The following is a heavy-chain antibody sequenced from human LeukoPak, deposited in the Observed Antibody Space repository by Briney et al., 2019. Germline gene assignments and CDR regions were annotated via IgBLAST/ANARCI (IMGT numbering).Heavy chain of an antibody. D-gene: IGHD3-22*01. V-gene: IGHV1-18*01. CDR3: ARTPSKAYYDSSGYYSYYFDY. Sequence: ASVKVSCKASGYTFTSYGISWVRQAPGQGLEGMGWISAYNGNTNYAQKLQGRVTMTTDTSTSTAYMELRSLRSDDTAVYYCARTPSKAYYDSSGYYSYYFDYWGQGTLVTVSS. CDR1: GYTFTSYG. CDR2: ISAYNGNT. J-gene: IGHJ4*02.